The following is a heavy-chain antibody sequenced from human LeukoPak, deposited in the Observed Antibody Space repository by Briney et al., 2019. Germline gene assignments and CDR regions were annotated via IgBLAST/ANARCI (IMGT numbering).Heavy chain of an antibody. V-gene: IGHV1-3*01. CDR2: INAGNGNT. J-gene: IGHJ5*02. CDR1: GYTFTSYA. CDR3: ARDDVVSESQDRPGFDP. Sequence: ASVKVSCKASGYTFTSYAMHWVRQAPGQRLEWMGWINAGNGNTKYSQKFQGRVTITRDTSASTAYMELSSLRSEDTAVYYCARDDVVSESQDRPGFDPWGQGTLVTVSS. D-gene: IGHD5/OR15-5a*01.